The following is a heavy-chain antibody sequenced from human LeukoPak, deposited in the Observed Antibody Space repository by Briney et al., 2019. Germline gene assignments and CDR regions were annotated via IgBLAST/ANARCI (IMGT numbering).Heavy chain of an antibody. J-gene: IGHJ5*02. CDR3: ARGQNLGGYDFPVSNAWFDP. V-gene: IGHV1-8*03. CDR1: GYTFTSYD. D-gene: IGHD5-12*01. CDR2: MNPNSGNT. Sequence: ASVKVSCKASGYTFTSYDINWVRQATGQGLEWMGWMNPNSGNTGYAQKFQGRVTITRNTSISAAYMELSSLRSEDTAVYYCARGQNLGGYDFPVSNAWFDPWGQGTLVTVSS.